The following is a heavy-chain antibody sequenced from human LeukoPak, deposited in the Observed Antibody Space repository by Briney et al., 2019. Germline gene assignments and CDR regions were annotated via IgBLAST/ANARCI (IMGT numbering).Heavy chain of an antibody. Sequence: GGSLRLSCTASGFTLSTYWMSWVRQAPGKGLEWVTFIWSDGSTEFYVDSVKGRFTISRDNSKNMVYLQMNSLRAEDTAVYYCVRDKLNFYFDQWGQGTPVTVSS. D-gene: IGHD1-1*01. V-gene: IGHV3-33*08. CDR3: VRDKLNFYFDQ. J-gene: IGHJ4*02. CDR2: IWSDGSTE. CDR1: GFTLSTYW.